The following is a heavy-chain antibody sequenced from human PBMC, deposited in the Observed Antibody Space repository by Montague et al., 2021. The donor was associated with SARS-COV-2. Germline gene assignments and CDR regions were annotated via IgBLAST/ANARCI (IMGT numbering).Heavy chain of an antibody. CDR2: IYTSGST. D-gene: IGHD1-14*01. CDR1: GGSISSGSYY. CDR3: ARGDRDMVAFDI. V-gene: IGHV4-61*02. Sequence: TLSLTCTVSGGSISSGSYYWSWIRQPAGKGLEWIGRIYTSGSTNYNPSLKSRGTISVDTSKNQFSLKLSSVTAADTAVYYCARGDRDMVAFDIWGQGTMVTVSS. J-gene: IGHJ3*02.